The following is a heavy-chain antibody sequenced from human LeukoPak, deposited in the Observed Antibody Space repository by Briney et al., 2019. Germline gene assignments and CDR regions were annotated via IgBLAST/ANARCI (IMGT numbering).Heavy chain of an antibody. J-gene: IGHJ5*02. V-gene: IGHV4-38-2*02. D-gene: IGHD3-10*01. CDR2: IYHSRST. CDR3: ARVRPSYYGSGINWFDP. CDR1: GYSISSGYY. Sequence: SETLSLTCTVSGYSISSGYYWGWIRQPPGKGLEWIGSIYHSRSTYYNPSLKSRVTISVDTSKNQFSLKLSSVTAADTAVYYCARVRPSYYGSGINWFDPWGQGTLVTVSS.